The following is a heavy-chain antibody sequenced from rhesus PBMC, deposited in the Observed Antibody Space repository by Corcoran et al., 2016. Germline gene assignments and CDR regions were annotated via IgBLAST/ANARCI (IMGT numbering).Heavy chain of an antibody. CDR2: IGGSSGST. D-gene: IGHD6-25*01. Sequence: QVQLQESGPGLVKLSETPSLTCAVSGGSVSSNNWWTWIRQPPGKGLEWIGYIGGSSGSTYYNPSLQSRVTISTDTSKNQFSLKLTSVTAADTAVYYCARDSGTPDYWGQGVLVTVSS. CDR3: ARDSGTPDY. J-gene: IGHJ4*01. CDR1: GGSVSSNNW. V-gene: IGHV4S19*01.